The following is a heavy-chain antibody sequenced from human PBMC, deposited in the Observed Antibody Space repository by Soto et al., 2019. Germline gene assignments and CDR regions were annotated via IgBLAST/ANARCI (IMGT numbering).Heavy chain of an antibody. Sequence: ASVKVSCKASGYSFSSYGISWVRQAPGQGLEWMGWISVNNGNTNYAQKFQGRVTMTTDTSTSTAYMELRSLRSDDTAVYYCATSSDSGFDPWGKATLVTSPQ. CDR1: GYSFSSYG. CDR3: ATSSDSGFDP. CDR2: ISVNNGNT. D-gene: IGHD3-10*01. V-gene: IGHV1-18*04. J-gene: IGHJ5*02.